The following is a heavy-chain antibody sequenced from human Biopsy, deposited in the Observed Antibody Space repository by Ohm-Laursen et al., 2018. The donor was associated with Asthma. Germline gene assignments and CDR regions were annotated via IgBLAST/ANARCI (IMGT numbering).Heavy chain of an antibody. CDR3: ARIPRRSGSYFVDY. CDR1: GDSITSGGCC. V-gene: IGHV4-31*03. CDR2: IHHSGTS. Sequence: TLSLTCPVSGDSITSGGCCWNWIRQHPGKGLEWTGYIHHSGTSYFNPSLKSRVSFSRDTSKNQFSLRLSSVTAADTAMYYCARIPRRSGSYFVDYWGQGTLVTVSS. D-gene: IGHD3-22*01. J-gene: IGHJ4*02.